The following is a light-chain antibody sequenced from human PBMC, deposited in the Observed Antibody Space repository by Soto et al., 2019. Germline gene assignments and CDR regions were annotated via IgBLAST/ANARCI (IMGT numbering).Light chain of an antibody. CDR2: DAS. Sequence: EIVLKQSPDTLSLSPGERATLSCRASQSVKNNYLAWYQQKPGQPPRFLIYDASSRATGIPDRFSGSGSGTDFTLTISRLEPEDFAVYYCQQYGSTPLTFGGGTKVDFK. CDR3: QQYGSTPLT. J-gene: IGKJ4*01. CDR1: QSVKNNY. V-gene: IGKV3-20*01.